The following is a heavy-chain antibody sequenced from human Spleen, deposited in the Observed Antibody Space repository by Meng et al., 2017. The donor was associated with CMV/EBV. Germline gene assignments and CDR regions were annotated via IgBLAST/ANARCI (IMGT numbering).Heavy chain of an antibody. J-gene: IGHJ4*02. CDR1: GFSFSDYY. D-gene: IGHD1-26*01. CDR2: IRNKANSYTT. V-gene: IGHV3-72*01. CDR3: ARAVSYSGRSYFDS. Sequence: GESLKISCAASGFSFSDYYMDWVRQAPGKGLEWVGRIRNKANSYTTEYAASVKGRFIISRADSENSLNLQMNSLKTEDTAVYYCARAVSYSGRSYFDSWGQGTLVTVSS.